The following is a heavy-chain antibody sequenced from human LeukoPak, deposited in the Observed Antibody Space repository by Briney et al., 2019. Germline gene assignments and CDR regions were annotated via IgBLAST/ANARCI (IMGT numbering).Heavy chain of an antibody. CDR3: ARDGDGYNLD. CDR2: INSNNGDT. J-gene: IGHJ4*02. Sequence: ASVKVSCKASGYIFTGYYLHWVRQATGQGLEWVGGINSNNGDTHYAQNFQGRVTMTRDTSISTAYMELSRLGSDDTAVYYCARDGDGYNLDWGQGTLVTVSS. CDR1: GYIFTGYY. V-gene: IGHV1-2*02. D-gene: IGHD5-24*01.